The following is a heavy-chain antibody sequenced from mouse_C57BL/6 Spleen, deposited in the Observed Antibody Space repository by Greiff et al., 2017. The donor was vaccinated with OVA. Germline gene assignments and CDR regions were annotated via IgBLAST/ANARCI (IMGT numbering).Heavy chain of an antibody. CDR2: IWRGGST. D-gene: IGHD5-1*01. J-gene: IGHJ1*03. CDR3: AKNKEDLAQGYFDV. CDR1: GFSLTSYG. V-gene: IGHV2-5*01. Sequence: QVRLQQSGPGLVQPSQSLSITCTVSGFSLTSYGVHWVRQSPGKGLEWLGVIWRGGSTDYNAAFMSRLSITKDNSKSQVFFKMNSLQADDTAIYYCAKNKEDLAQGYFDVWGTGTTVTVSS.